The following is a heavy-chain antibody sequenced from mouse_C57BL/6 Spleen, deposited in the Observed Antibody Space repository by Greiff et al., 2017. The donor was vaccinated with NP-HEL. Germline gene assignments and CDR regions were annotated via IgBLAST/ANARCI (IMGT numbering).Heavy chain of an antibody. V-gene: IGHV1-80*01. CDR3: ARSTTVVAESFAY. J-gene: IGHJ3*01. Sequence: QVQLQQSGAELVKPGASVKISCKASGYAFSSYWMNWVKQRPGKGLEWIGQIYPGDGDTNYNGKFKGKATLTADKSSSTAYMQLSSLTSEDSAVYFCARSTTVVAESFAYWGQGTLVTVSA. D-gene: IGHD1-1*01. CDR1: GYAFSSYW. CDR2: IYPGDGDT.